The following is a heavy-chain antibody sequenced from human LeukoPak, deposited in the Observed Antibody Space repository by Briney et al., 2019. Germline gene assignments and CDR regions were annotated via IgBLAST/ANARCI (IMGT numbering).Heavy chain of an antibody. V-gene: IGHV1-18*01. D-gene: IGHD2-2*01. CDR3: ARDKDIVVVPAAIEPDYYYYGMDV. J-gene: IGHJ6*02. CDR2: ISAYNGNT. CDR1: GYTFTSYG. Sequence: ASVKVSCKASGYTFTSYGISWVRQAPGQGLEWTGWISAYNGNTNYAQKLQGRVTMTTDTSTSTAYMELRSLRSDDTAVYYCARDKDIVVVPAAIEPDYYYYGMDVWGQGTTVTVSS.